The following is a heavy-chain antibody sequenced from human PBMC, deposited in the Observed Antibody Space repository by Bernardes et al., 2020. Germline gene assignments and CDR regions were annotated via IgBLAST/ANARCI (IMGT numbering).Heavy chain of an antibody. D-gene: IGHD5-12*01. Sequence: ETLSLTCSVSGYSISSGYSWGWIRQPPGKGLEWIGNVFHGGTTYYNPSLKSRVTISVDTSKNQFSLNLSSVTAADTAVYYCAREYSAYGHADYWGQGTLVTVST. V-gene: IGHV4-38-2*02. CDR2: VFHGGTT. CDR3: AREYSAYGHADY. CDR1: GYSISSGYS. J-gene: IGHJ4*02.